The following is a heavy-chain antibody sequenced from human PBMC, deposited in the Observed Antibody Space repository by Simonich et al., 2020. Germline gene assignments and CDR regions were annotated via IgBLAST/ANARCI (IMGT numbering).Heavy chain of an antibody. CDR1: GYTFTGYY. D-gene: IGHD6-6*01. CDR3: ARDRAARYYYYYYMDV. V-gene: IGHV1-2*02. Sequence: QVQLVQSGAEVKKPGASVKVSCKASGYTFTGYYMHWVRQAPGQGLEGRGGFNPNSGGTNYAQKFQGRVTRTRDTSISTAYMELSRLRSDDTAVYYCARDRAARYYYYYYMDVWGKGTTVTVSS. CDR2: FNPNSGGT. J-gene: IGHJ6*03.